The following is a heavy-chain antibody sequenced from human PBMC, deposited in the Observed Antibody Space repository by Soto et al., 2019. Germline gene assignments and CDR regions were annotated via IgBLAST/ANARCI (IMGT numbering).Heavy chain of an antibody. V-gene: IGHV3-33*01. Sequence: QVQLVESGGGVVQPGRSLRLSCAASGFSFSSYGMHWVRQAPGKGLEWVAVILDDGSDKDYTDAVKGRFTISRDNSKNTRYLEMNSLRAEDTAVYYCARDDVYGDNGLDYWGQGTLVTVSS. CDR3: ARDDVYGDNGLDY. J-gene: IGHJ4*02. D-gene: IGHD4-17*01. CDR1: GFSFSSYG. CDR2: ILDDGSDK.